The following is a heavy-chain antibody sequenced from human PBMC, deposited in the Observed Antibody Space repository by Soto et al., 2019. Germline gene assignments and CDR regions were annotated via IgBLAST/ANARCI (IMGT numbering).Heavy chain of an antibody. CDR3: ARDDVGYCSNGVCYTKPLDY. CDR1: GYTFTSYG. CDR2: ISTYIGNT. D-gene: IGHD2-8*01. Sequence: QVQLVQSGAEVKKPGASVKVSYKASGYTFTSYGISWVRQAPGQGLEWMGWISTYIGNTHYAQKFQGRVTMTTDTSTTTAYLELRSLRSDDTAVYYCARDDVGYCSNGVCYTKPLDYWGQGALVTVSS. V-gene: IGHV1-18*01. J-gene: IGHJ4*02.